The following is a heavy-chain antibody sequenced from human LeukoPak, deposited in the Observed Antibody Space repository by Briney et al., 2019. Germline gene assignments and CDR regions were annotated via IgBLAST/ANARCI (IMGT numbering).Heavy chain of an antibody. CDR3: ARDANFGYDAFDI. CDR2: IRYDGSDK. Sequence: PGGSLRLSCAASGFTFSNYGMHCVRQAPGKGLEWVAFIRYDGSDKYYADSVKGRFTISRDNSKNTLSLQVNSLRAEDTAVYYCARDANFGYDAFDIWGQGTMVTVSS. D-gene: IGHD3-10*01. V-gene: IGHV3-30*02. J-gene: IGHJ3*02. CDR1: GFTFSNYG.